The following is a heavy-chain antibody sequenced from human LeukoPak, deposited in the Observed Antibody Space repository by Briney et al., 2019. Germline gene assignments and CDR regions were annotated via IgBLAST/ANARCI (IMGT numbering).Heavy chain of an antibody. CDR2: IYYSGST. CDR3: ARLGRGTQILTKIVVVPAAPDY. Sequence: SETLSLTCTVSGGSISSSSYYWGWIRQPPGKGLEWIGSIYYSGSTYYNPSLKSRVTISVDTSKNQFSLKLSSVTAADTAVYYCARLGRGTQILTKIVVVPAAPDYWGQGTLVTVSS. CDR1: GGSISSSSYY. J-gene: IGHJ4*02. V-gene: IGHV4-39*01. D-gene: IGHD2-2*01.